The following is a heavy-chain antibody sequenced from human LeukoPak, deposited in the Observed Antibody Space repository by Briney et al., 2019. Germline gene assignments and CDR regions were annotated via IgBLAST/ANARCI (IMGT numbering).Heavy chain of an antibody. Sequence: SETLSLTCTVSGGSISSSSYYWGWIRPPPGKGLEWIGSIYYSGSTYYNPSLKSRVTISVDTSKNQFSLKLSSVTAADTAVYYCARLTEYSSSSGWYYYYYMDVWGKGTTVTVSS. CDR1: GGSISSSSYY. V-gene: IGHV4-39*01. D-gene: IGHD6-6*01. J-gene: IGHJ6*03. CDR3: ARLTEYSSSSGWYYYYYMDV. CDR2: IYYSGST.